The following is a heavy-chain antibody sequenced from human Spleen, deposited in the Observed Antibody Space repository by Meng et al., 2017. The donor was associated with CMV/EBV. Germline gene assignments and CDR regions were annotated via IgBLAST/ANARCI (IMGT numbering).Heavy chain of an antibody. J-gene: IGHJ4*02. CDR1: GYTFTSYG. Sequence: ASVKVSCKASGYTFTSYGISWVRQAPGQGLEWMGWISAYNGYTNYAQKLQGRVTMTTDTSTSTAYMELRSLRSDDTAVYYCARADFRFLEWLLPFDSWGQGTLVTVSS. CDR2: ISAYNGYT. D-gene: IGHD3-3*01. V-gene: IGHV1-18*01. CDR3: ARADFRFLEWLLPFDS.